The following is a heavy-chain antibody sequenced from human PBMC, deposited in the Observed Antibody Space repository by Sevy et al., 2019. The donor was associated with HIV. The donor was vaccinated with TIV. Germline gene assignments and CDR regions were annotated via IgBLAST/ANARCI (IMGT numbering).Heavy chain of an antibody. D-gene: IGHD3-16*01. CDR1: GGSTSSYY. V-gene: IGHV4-59*01. J-gene: IGHJ4*02. Sequence: SETLSLTCTVSGGSTSSYYWSWIRQPPGKGLEWIGYIYYSGSTNYNPSLKSRVTISVDTSKNQFSLKLSSVTAADTAVYYCARDLGVRYFDYWGQGTLVTVSS. CDR2: IYYSGST. CDR3: ARDLGVRYFDY.